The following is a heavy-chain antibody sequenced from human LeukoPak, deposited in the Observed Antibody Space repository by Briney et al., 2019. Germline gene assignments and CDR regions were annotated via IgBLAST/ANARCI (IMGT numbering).Heavy chain of an antibody. CDR1: GSPSRPIT. Sequence: GGPLSSSLPPPGSPSRPITLNWSPKPQGKGRNGVSSISSSSSYIYYADSVKGRFTISRDNAKNSLYLQMNSLRAEDTAVYYCARGPAGDLPFDYWGQGTLVTVSS. CDR3: ARGPAGDLPFDY. CDR2: ISSSSSYI. D-gene: IGHD2-21*02. V-gene: IGHV3-21*01. J-gene: IGHJ4*02.